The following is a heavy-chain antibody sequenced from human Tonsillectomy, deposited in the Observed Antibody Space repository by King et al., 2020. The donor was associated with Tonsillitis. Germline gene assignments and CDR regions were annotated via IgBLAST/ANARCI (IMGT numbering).Heavy chain of an antibody. Sequence: QLVQSGGGVVQPGRSLRLSCAASGFTFTSYGMHWVRQAPGKGLEWVATISYDGFNKYYADSVRGRFTISRDNSENTLYLQMNSLRAEDTAVYYCAKSGYEYYYYYYMDVWGKGTTVTVSS. CDR1: GFTFTSYG. J-gene: IGHJ6*03. D-gene: IGHD5-12*01. CDR2: ISYDGFNK. CDR3: AKSGYEYYYYYYMDV. V-gene: IGHV3-30*18.